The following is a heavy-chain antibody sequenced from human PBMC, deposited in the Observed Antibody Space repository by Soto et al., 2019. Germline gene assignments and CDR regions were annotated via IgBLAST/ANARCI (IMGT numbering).Heavy chain of an antibody. V-gene: IGHV1-69*01. CDR1: GGTFSSYA. Sequence: QVQLVQSGAEVKKPGSSVKVSCKASGGTFSSYAISWVRQAPGQGLEWMGGIIPIFGTANYAQKFQGRVTITADESTSTAYMELSSLRSEDTAVYYCAPSPYDILTGYYLYYFDYWGQGTLVTVSS. J-gene: IGHJ4*02. CDR3: APSPYDILTGYYLYYFDY. CDR2: IIPIFGTA. D-gene: IGHD3-9*01.